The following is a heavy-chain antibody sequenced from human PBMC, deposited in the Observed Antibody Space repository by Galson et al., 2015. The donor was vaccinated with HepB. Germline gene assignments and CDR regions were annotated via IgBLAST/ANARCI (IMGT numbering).Heavy chain of an antibody. Sequence: SLRLSCAASGFTFSSYGMHWVRHAPGEGLEWVAVISYDGSNKHHAVSVTGRFTIPSDNSKNTLYLQMNSLRAEDTAVYYCAKDRNSSGWFDYWGQGTLVTVSS. J-gene: IGHJ4*02. CDR1: GFTFSSYG. V-gene: IGHV3-30*18. CDR3: AKDRNSSGWFDY. D-gene: IGHD6-19*01. CDR2: ISYDGSNK.